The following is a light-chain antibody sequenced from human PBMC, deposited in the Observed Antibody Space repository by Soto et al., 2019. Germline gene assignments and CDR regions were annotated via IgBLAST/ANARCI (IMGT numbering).Light chain of an antibody. CDR2: EVN. CDR1: SSDVGTYTL. V-gene: IGLV2-23*02. CDR3: SSYSGPTTFYV. Sequence: QSVLTQPASVSGSPGQSITISCTGTSSDVGTYTLVSWYQHHPGKAPKLVIYEVNKRPAGVSKRFSGPKSGDTASLTISGLQAEDEADYYCSSYSGPTTFYVFGTGTKVTVL. J-gene: IGLJ1*01.